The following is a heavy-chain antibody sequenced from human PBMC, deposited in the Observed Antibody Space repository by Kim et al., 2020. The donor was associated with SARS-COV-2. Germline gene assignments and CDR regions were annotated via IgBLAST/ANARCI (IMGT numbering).Heavy chain of an antibody. Sequence: GGSLRLSCAGSGFIFSDYYMNWIRQAPGKGLEWVSYISTSGSAIYYAESVKGRFTISRDNAKKSLYLQLNSLRVDDTAVYYCSSYYGDYRMTEFDYWGQGALVAVSS. CDR2: ISTSGSAI. V-gene: IGHV3-11*01. J-gene: IGHJ4*02. D-gene: IGHD4-17*01. CDR1: GFIFSDYY. CDR3: SSYYGDYRMTEFDY.